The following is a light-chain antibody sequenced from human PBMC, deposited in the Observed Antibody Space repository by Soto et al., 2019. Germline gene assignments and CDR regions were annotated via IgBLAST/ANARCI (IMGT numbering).Light chain of an antibody. J-gene: IGKJ3*01. CDR3: QLHNSHSLFT. V-gene: IGKV3-15*01. CDR2: GSS. Sequence: EIVMTQSPATLPVSPGEKVALSCRARQSVSSNLAWYHQKPVQAPRLLIFGSSTRATGIPARFSGSGSETEFTLTISSLQSEDFTTYYCQLHNSHSLFTFGPGTKVDI. CDR1: QSVSSN.